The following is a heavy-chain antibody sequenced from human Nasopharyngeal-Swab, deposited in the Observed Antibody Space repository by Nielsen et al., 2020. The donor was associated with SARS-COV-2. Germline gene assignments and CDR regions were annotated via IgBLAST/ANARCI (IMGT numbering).Heavy chain of an antibody. J-gene: IGHJ4*02. CDR2: IYYSGST. V-gene: IGHV4-31*03. CDR1: GGSISSGGYY. CDR3: ARVASSIRWYFDY. D-gene: IGHD6-13*01. Sequence: SETLSLTGTVSGGSISSGGYYWSWIRQQQGKGLEWRGDIYYSGSTYYNPSLKSRVTISVDTSKNQFSLKVSSVTAADTAVYYCARVASSIRWYFDYWGQGTLVTVSS.